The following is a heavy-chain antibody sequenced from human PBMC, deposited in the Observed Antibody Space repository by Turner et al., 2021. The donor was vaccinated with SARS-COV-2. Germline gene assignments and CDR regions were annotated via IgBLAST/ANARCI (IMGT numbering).Heavy chain of an antibody. CDR3: ATAPPYCTNGVCPNWFDP. V-gene: IGHV1-24*01. J-gene: IGHJ5*02. D-gene: IGHD2-8*01. Sequence: QVQLVQSGAEVKKPGASVNVSCNVSGYTLIGLPMHWVRQAPGKGLEWMGGFDPEDGETIYAQKFRGRVTITEDTTTDTAYMELSSLRSEDTAEYYCATAPPYCTNGVCPNWFDPWGQGTLVTVSS. CDR1: GYTLIGLP. CDR2: FDPEDGET.